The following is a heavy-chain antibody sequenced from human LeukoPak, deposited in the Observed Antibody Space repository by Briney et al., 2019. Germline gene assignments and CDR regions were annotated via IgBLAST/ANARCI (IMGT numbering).Heavy chain of an antibody. V-gene: IGHV4-59*02. CDR2: IYYSGST. D-gene: IGHD3-10*01. CDR3: ARESYYYGSGSYSTDY. CDR1: GASVTSYY. Sequence: SETLSLTCTVSGASVTSYYWNWIRQPPGKGLEWIGYIYYSGSTYYNPSLKSRVTISVDTSKNQFSLKLSSVTAADTAVYYCARESYYYGSGSYSTDYWGQGTLVTVSS. J-gene: IGHJ4*02.